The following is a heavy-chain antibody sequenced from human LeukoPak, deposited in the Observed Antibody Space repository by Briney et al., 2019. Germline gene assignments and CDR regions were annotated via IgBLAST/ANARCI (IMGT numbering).Heavy chain of an antibody. D-gene: IGHD3-10*01. CDR2: INSDGSST. Sequence: GRSLRLSCAASGFTFSSYWMHWVRQAPGKGLVWVSRINSDGSSTSYADSVKGRFTISRDNAKNTLYLQMNSLRAEDTAVYYCARDVGRPDYYGSGRSYDAFDIWGQGTMVTVSS. CDR3: ARDVGRPDYYGSGRSYDAFDI. V-gene: IGHV3-74*01. CDR1: GFTFSSYW. J-gene: IGHJ3*02.